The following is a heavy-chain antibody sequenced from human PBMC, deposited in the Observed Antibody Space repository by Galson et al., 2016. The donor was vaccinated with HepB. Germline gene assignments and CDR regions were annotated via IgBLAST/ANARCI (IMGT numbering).Heavy chain of an antibody. D-gene: IGHD6-19*01. V-gene: IGHV3-53*01. CDR2: IHTGGST. J-gene: IGHJ4*02. CDR3: ALGTGIGWYGAD. Sequence: SLRLSCAASGLTVSSNYMSWVRQAPGKGLEWVSVIHTGGSTYYADSVKGRFTISRDNSKYTLYLQMNSLRAEDTAVYYCALGTGIGWYGADWGQGTLVTVSS. CDR1: GLTVSSNY.